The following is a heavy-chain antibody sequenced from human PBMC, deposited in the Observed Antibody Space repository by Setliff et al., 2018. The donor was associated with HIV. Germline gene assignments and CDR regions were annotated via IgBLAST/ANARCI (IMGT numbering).Heavy chain of an antibody. Sequence: SETLSLTCTVSGDSFNNYYCSWIRQLPGKGLEWIAYMSYSGGANYNPSLKSRVTISVDTSKGQFSLRLSSVTAADTAVYYCARLPRIALSGTFGWFDPWGQGTQVTVSS. J-gene: IGHJ5*02. CDR1: GDSFNNYY. CDR3: ARLPRIALSGTFGWFDP. V-gene: IGHV4-59*08. D-gene: IGHD6-19*01. CDR2: MSYSGGA.